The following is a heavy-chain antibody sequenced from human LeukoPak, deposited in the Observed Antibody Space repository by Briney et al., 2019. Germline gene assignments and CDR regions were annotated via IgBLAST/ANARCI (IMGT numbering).Heavy chain of an antibody. CDR3: AKDGRRGYYYDSSGYPHGAFDI. Sequence: GGSLRLSCAASGFTFSSYAMSWVRQAPGKGLEWVSAISGSGGSTYYADSVKGRFTISRDNSKNTLYPQMNSLRAEDTAVYYCAKDGRRGYYYDSSGYPHGAFDIWGQGTMVTVSS. D-gene: IGHD3-22*01. J-gene: IGHJ3*02. V-gene: IGHV3-23*01. CDR2: ISGSGGST. CDR1: GFTFSSYA.